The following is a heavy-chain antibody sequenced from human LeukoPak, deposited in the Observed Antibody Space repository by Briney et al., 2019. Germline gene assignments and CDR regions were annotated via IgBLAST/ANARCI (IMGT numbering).Heavy chain of an antibody. CDR2: IYSGGST. J-gene: IGHJ4*02. V-gene: IGHV3-66*01. CDR1: GFTVSSNY. CDR3: ATDGIAARPGFGLLGY. Sequence: PGGSLRLSCAASGFTVSSNYMSWVRQAPGKGLEWVSVIYSGGSTYYADSVKGRFTISRDNSKNTLYLQMNSLRAEDTAVYYCATDGIAARPGFGLLGYWGQGTLVTVSS. D-gene: IGHD6-6*01.